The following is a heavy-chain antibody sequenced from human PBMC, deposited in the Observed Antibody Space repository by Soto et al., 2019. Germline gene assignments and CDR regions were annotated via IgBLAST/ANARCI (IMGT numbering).Heavy chain of an antibody. J-gene: IGHJ6*02. D-gene: IGHD3-22*01. CDR2: INPNSGGT. V-gene: IGHV1-2*04. Sequence: ASVKVSCKASGYNFTGYYMHWVRQAPGQGLEWMGWINPNSGGTNYAQKFQGWVTMTRDTSISTAYMELSRLRSDDTAVYYCARSFYYYDSSGYYYYYGMDVWGQGTTVTVSS. CDR3: ARSFYYYDSSGYYYYYGMDV. CDR1: GYNFTGYY.